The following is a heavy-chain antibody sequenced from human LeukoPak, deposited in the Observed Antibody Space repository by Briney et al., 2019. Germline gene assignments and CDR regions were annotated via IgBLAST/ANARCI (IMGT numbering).Heavy chain of an antibody. J-gene: IGHJ4*02. V-gene: IGHV1-18*01. CDR2: ISAYNGHT. CDR1: GYTFNSHD. D-gene: IGHD2-15*01. Sequence: ASVKVSCKASGYTFNSHDITWVRQAPGQGLEWMGWISAYNGHTNYAQKLQGRVTMTTDTSTSTAYMELRSLRSDDTAVYYCARERMAAAEPSGDYFDYWGQGTLVTVSS. CDR3: ARERMAAAEPSGDYFDY.